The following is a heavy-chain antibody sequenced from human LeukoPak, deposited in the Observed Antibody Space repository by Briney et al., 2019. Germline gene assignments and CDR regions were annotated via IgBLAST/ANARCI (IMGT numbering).Heavy chain of an antibody. CDR2: ISGSGRTI. CDR3: VRDAVMSPEVLLTAWDYFDC. Sequence: PGGSLRLSCAASGFTFSSYEMNWVRQAPGKGLEWVSYISGSGRTIDNADSVKGRFTISRDYTKNSVYLQMNSLRAEDTAIYFCVRDAVMSPEVLLTAWDYFDCWGQGTLVTVSS. J-gene: IGHJ4*02. D-gene: IGHD2-21*01. CDR1: GFTFSSYE. V-gene: IGHV3-48*03.